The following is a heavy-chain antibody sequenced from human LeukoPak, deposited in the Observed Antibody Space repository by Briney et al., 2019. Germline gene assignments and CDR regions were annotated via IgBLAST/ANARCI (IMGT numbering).Heavy chain of an antibody. CDR3: ARAGYSGSDFSV. V-gene: IGHV4-38-2*02. Sequence: PSETLSLTCTVSGYSISSGYYWGWIRQPPGKGLEWIGSIYHSGSTYYNPSLKSRVTISVDTSKNQFSLKLSSVTATDTAVYYCARAGYSGSDFSVWGKGSTVTVSS. J-gene: IGHJ6*04. D-gene: IGHD5-12*01. CDR2: IYHSGST. CDR1: GYSISSGYY.